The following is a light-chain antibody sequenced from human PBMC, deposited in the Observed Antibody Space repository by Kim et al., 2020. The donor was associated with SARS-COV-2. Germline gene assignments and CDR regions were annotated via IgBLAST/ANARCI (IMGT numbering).Light chain of an antibody. V-gene: IGKV1-27*01. Sequence: ASVGDRVTITCRASQGISHYLAWYQHTPGKVPNLMIYAASTLQSGVPSRFSGSGSGTDFTLTISSLQPEDVATYYCQNYNSAPLTFGGGTKVDIK. CDR2: AAS. CDR1: QGISHY. J-gene: IGKJ4*01. CDR3: QNYNSAPLT.